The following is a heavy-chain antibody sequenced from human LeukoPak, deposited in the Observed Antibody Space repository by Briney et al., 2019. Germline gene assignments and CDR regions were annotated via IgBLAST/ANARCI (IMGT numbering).Heavy chain of an antibody. CDR2: ISYDGSNK. CDR3: ARGPERYYNYVWGSSTLDY. D-gene: IGHD3-16*01. CDR1: GFTFSSYA. V-gene: IGHV3-30-3*01. J-gene: IGHJ4*02. Sequence: GGSLRLSCAASGFTFSSYATHWVRQAPGKGLEWVAVISYDGSNKYYADSVKGRFTISRDNSKNTLYLQMNSLRAEDTAVYYCARGPERYYNYVWGSSTLDYWGQGTLVTVSS.